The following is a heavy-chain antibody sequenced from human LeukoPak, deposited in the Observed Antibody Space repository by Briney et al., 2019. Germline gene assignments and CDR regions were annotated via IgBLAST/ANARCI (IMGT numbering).Heavy chain of an antibody. CDR1: GGSISSYY. CDR3: AKQQLVFSGWFDP. Sequence: PSETLSLTCTVSGGSISSYYWSWIRQPPGKGLEWIGYIYYSGSTNYNPSLKSRVTISVDTSKNQFSLKLSSVTAADTAVYYCAKQQLVFSGWFDPWGQGTLVTVSS. J-gene: IGHJ5*02. D-gene: IGHD6-13*01. V-gene: IGHV4-59*08. CDR2: IYYSGST.